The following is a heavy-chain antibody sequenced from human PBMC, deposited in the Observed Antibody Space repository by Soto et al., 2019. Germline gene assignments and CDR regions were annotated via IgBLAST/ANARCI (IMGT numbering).Heavy chain of an antibody. J-gene: IGHJ3*02. CDR2: INAGNGNT. Sequence: GASVKVSCKASGYTFTSYAIHWVRQAPGQRLEWMGWINAGNGNTKYSQKFQGRVTITRDTSASTAYMELSSLRSEDTAVYYCAIWALDYDYIWGSYRKGAFDIWGQGTMVTVSS. CDR3: AIWALDYDYIWGSYRKGAFDI. V-gene: IGHV1-3*01. D-gene: IGHD3-16*02. CDR1: GYTFTSYA.